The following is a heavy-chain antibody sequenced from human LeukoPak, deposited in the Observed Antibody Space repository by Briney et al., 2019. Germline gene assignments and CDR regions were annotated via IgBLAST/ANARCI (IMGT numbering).Heavy chain of an antibody. V-gene: IGHV4-38-2*01. CDR2: FRHSRNT. Sequence: PSETLSLTCAVSGYSISSNYYWGWIRQPPGKGLEWIGCFRHSRNTYYNPSLKSRVTISVDTSKNQFSLKLSSVTAADTAVYYCARQHFDYWGQGALVTVSS. CDR1: GYSISSNYY. CDR3: ARQHFDY. J-gene: IGHJ4*02.